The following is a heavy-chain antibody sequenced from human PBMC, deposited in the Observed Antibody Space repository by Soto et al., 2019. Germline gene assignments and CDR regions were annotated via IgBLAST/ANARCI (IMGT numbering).Heavy chain of an antibody. CDR2: IYPGDSDT. CDR3: ARQYCSSTSCSATSYYYYMDV. V-gene: IGHV5-51*01. Sequence: GESLKISCKGSGYSFTSYWIGWVRQMPGKGLEWMGIIYPGDSDTRYSPSFQGQVTISADKSISTAYLQWSSLKASDTAMYYCARQYCSSTSCSATSYYYYMDVWGKGTTVTVSS. D-gene: IGHD2-2*01. CDR1: GYSFTSYW. J-gene: IGHJ6*03.